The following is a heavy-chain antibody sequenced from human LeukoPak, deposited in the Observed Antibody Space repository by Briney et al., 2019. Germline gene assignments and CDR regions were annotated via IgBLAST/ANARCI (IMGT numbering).Heavy chain of an antibody. CDR3: ARSLGEWLYYYYGMDV. Sequence: SETLSLTCAVYGESFSGYYWSWIRQPPGEGLEWIGEINHSGSTNYNPSLKSRVTISVDTSKNQFSLKLSSVTAADTAVYYCARSLGEWLYYYYGMDVWGQGTTVTVSS. CDR2: INHSGST. D-gene: IGHD3-16*01. CDR1: GESFSGYY. J-gene: IGHJ6*02. V-gene: IGHV4-34*01.